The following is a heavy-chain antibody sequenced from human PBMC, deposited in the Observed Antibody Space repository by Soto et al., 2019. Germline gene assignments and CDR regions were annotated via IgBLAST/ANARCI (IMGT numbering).Heavy chain of an antibody. CDR1: GFTFSNAL. D-gene: IGHD3-10*01. Sequence: GGSLRLSCAASGFTFSNALMSWVRQAPGKGLEWVGRIKSKTDGETTEYAGSMKGRFTISRGDLENTLYLQMNSLKTEDTAVYYCITSPDGFFPDYWGQGTLVTVSS. V-gene: IGHV3-15*01. J-gene: IGHJ4*02. CDR2: IKSKTDGETT. CDR3: ITSPDGFFPDY.